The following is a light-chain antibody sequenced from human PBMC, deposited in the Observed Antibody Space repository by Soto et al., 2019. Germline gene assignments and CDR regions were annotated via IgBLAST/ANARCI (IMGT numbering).Light chain of an antibody. CDR3: SSFTSSGTRV. V-gene: IGLV2-14*01. CDR2: DVS. J-gene: IGLJ1*01. Sequence: QSALTQPASVSGSTGQSITISCTGTSSDIGGYNYVSWYQQHPGKAPKLMIYDVSGRPSGVSNRFSGSKSGNTASLTISGLQAEDEADYYCSSFTSSGTRVFGTGTKLTVL. CDR1: SSDIGGYNY.